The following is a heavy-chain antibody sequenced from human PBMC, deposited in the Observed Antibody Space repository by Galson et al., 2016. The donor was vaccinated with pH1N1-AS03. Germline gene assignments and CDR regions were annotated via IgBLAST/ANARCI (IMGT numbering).Heavy chain of an antibody. CDR2: IYPGNSDS. CDR3: ARPRLNYFDN. CDR1: GYRFTNYW. V-gene: IGHV5-51*03. Sequence: QSGAEVKKPGESLKISCKGSGYRFTNYWIGWVRQMPGKGLEWMGIIYPGNSDSRYNKSFQGQVTISADTSISTVYLRWSGLQASDTAMYYCARPRLNYFDNWGQGTLVTVSS. D-gene: IGHD3-16*01. J-gene: IGHJ4*02.